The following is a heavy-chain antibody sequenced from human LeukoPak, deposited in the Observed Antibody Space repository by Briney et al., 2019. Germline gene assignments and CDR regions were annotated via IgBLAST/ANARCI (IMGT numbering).Heavy chain of an antibody. Sequence: PSETLSLTCAVYGGYFSGYYWSWIRQPPGKGLEWIGGISHSGSTNYNPSLESRVTISLDTSKTHSSLRLTSVTAADTAVYYCAGGSTGSAYDYWGQGALVTVSP. CDR3: AGGSTGSAYDY. V-gene: IGHV4-34*01. J-gene: IGHJ4*02. D-gene: IGHD7-27*01. CDR1: GGYFSGYY. CDR2: ISHSGST.